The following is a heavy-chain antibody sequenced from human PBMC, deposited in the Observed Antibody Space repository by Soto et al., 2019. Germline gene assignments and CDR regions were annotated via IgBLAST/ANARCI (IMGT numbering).Heavy chain of an antibody. D-gene: IGHD3-3*01. CDR2: INSDGSST. CDR1: GFTFSSYW. V-gene: IGHV3-74*01. Sequence: GGSLRLSCAASGFTFSSYWMHWVRQAPGKGLVWVSRINSDGSSTSYADSVKGRFTISRDNAKNTLYLQMNSLRAEDTAVYYCARDANYDFWSGYYYYYYYGMDVWGQGTTVTVSS. J-gene: IGHJ6*02. CDR3: ARDANYDFWSGYYYYYYYGMDV.